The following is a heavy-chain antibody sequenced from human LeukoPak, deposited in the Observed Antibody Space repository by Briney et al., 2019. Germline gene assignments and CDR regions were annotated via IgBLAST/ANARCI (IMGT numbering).Heavy chain of an antibody. CDR3: AKDSGAYDSSGHVDY. V-gene: IGHV3-21*04. CDR1: GFTFSSYS. D-gene: IGHD3-22*01. J-gene: IGHJ4*02. CDR2: ISSSSSYI. Sequence: GGSLRLSCAVSGFTFSSYSMNWVRQAPGKGLEWVSSISSSSSYIYYADSVKGRFTISRDNAKNSLYLQMNSLRAEDTALYYCAKDSGAYDSSGHVDYWGQGTLVTVSS.